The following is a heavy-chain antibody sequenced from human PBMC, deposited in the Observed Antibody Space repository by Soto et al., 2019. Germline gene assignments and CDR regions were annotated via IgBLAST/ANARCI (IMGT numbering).Heavy chain of an antibody. J-gene: IGHJ3*01. CDR3: ARADNWADAFDV. CDR2: ISGYTGNT. CDR1: GYTFSSFA. V-gene: IGHV1-18*01. Sequence: ASVKVSCKTCGYTFSSFAISWVRQAPGRGLEWVGWISGYTGNTNHAQNLQGRLTMTTDTSTTTAYMELRNLTSADTAVYYCARADNWADAFDVWGQGTMVTVSS. D-gene: IGHD1-20*01.